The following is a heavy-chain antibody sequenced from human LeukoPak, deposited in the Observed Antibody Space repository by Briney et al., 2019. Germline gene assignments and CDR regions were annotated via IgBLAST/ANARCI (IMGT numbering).Heavy chain of an antibody. Sequence: SVKVSCKASGGTFSSYAISWVRRAPGQGLEWMGGIIPIFGTANYAQKFQGRVTITTDESTSTAYMELSSLRSEDTAVYYCARDRAGTTFRPHAFDIWGQGTMVTVSS. V-gene: IGHV1-69*05. J-gene: IGHJ3*02. CDR1: GGTFSSYA. CDR2: IIPIFGTA. D-gene: IGHD1-7*01. CDR3: ARDRAGTTFRPHAFDI.